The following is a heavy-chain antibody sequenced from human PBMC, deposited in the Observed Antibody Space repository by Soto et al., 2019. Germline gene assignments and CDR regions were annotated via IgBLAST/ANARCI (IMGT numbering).Heavy chain of an antibody. V-gene: IGHV3-9*01. D-gene: IGHD3-22*01. CDR3: AKDMWGYYDRSGSFDY. CDR2: ISWNSGSI. Sequence: EVQLVESGGGLVQPGRSLRLSCAASGFTFDDYAMHWVRQAPGKGLEWVSGISWNSGSIGYADSVKGRFTISRDNAKNSLYLQMNSLRAEDTALYYCAKDMWGYYDRSGSFDYWGQGTLVTVSS. J-gene: IGHJ4*02. CDR1: GFTFDDYA.